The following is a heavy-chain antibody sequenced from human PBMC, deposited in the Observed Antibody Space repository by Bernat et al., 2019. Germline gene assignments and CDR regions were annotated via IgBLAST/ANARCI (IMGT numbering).Heavy chain of an antibody. CDR1: GGTFSSYA. D-gene: IGHD3-10*01. CDR3: ARAKPGVGWFDP. J-gene: IGHJ5*02. Sequence: QVQLVQSGAEVKKPGSSVKVSCKASGGTFSSYAISWLRQAPGQELEWLGGITPIFGTANYATKFQGSVTITADESTSTAYMELSSLRSEDTAVYYCARAKPGVGWFDPWGQGTLVTVSS. CDR2: ITPIFGTA. V-gene: IGHV1-69*01.